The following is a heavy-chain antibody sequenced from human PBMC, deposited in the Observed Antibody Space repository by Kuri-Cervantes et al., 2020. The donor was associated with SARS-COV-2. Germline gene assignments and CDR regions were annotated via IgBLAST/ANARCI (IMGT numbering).Heavy chain of an antibody. CDR3: ARRRGYSGYVDRPSYFDY. CDR1: GGSISSSSYY. D-gene: IGHD5-12*01. Sequence: ESLKISCTVSGGSISSSSYYWGWIRQPPGKGLEWIGSIYYSGSTYYNPSLKSRVTISVDTSKNQFSLKLSSVTAADTAVYYCARRRGYSGYVDRPSYFDYWGQGTLVTVSS. V-gene: IGHV4-39*01. CDR2: IYYSGST. J-gene: IGHJ4*02.